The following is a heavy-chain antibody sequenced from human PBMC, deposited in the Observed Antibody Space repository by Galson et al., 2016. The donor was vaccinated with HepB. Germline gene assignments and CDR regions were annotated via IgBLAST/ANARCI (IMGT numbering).Heavy chain of an antibody. V-gene: IGHV1-8*01. D-gene: IGHD3-22*01. CDR3: ARVPQSYFDTSGHEPFDP. Sequence: SVKVSCKASGYTFTSYDIKWVRQATGQGFEWMGWMNPNTGNTGYAQKFQGRVTMTRDASTSTVYMELSSLTSDDTAIYFCARVPQSYFDTSGHEPFDPWGQGALVTVPS. CDR2: MNPNTGNT. CDR1: GYTFTSYD. J-gene: IGHJ5*02.